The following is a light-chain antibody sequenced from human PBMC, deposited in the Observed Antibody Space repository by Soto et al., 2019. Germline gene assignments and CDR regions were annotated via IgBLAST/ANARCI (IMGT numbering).Light chain of an antibody. CDR2: EVS. CDR3: SSYTSSSTYV. CDR1: SSDVGGYNY. J-gene: IGLJ1*01. Sequence: QSALTQPASVSGSPGQSITISCTGTSSDVGGYNYVSWYQQHPGKAPKLMIYEVSNRPSGVSNRFSGSKSGNTASLTISGLQAEDEAEYYCSSYTSSSTYVCGTGTKVTVL. V-gene: IGLV2-14*01.